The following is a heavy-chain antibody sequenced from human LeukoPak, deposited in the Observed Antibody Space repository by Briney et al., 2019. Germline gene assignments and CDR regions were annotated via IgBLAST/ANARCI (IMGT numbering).Heavy chain of an antibody. J-gene: IGHJ4*02. CDR1: GYTFTSYG. Sequence: ASVKVSCKATGYTFTSYGISWVRQAPGQGLEWMGWISAYNGNTNYAQKLQGRVTMTTDTSTSTAYMELRSLRSDDTAVHYCAGMNRADCGDDCDPRLWVQGTLVTVSS. CDR3: AGMNRADCGDDCDPRL. CDR2: ISAYNGNT. V-gene: IGHV1-18*01. D-gene: IGHD2-21*02.